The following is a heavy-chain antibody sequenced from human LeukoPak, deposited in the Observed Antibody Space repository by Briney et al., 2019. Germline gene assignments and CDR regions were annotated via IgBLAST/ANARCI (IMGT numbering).Heavy chain of an antibody. D-gene: IGHD1-26*01. CDR1: GFTFSSYE. CDR3: ARDMGGYFDL. CDR2: ISSSGSTI. J-gene: IGHJ2*01. Sequence: GGSLRLSCPASGFTFSSYEMNWVRQVPGKGLEWVSYISSSGSTIYYADSVKGRFTISRDNAKNSLYLQMNSLRAEDTAVYYCARDMGGYFDLWGRGTLVTVSS. V-gene: IGHV3-48*03.